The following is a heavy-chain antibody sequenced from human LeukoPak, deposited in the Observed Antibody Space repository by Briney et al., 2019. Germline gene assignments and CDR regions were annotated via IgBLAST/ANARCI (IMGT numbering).Heavy chain of an antibody. D-gene: IGHD6-6*01. CDR1: GFTFSSYG. CDR2: ISYDGSNK. CDR3: ARTAYTTSSLGF. Sequence: GGSLTLSCAASGFTFSSYGMHWVRRAPAPGLEAVAVISYDGSNKYYADSVKGRFSISRDNAKNTLYLQMNSLRAEDTAVYHCARTAYTTSSLGFWGQGTLVTVSS. V-gene: IGHV3-30*03. J-gene: IGHJ4*02.